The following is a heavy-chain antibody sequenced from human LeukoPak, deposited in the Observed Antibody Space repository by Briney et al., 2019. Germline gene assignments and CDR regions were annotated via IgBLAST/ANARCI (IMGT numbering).Heavy chain of an antibody. J-gene: IGHJ6*03. V-gene: IGHV4-59*01. Sequence: SETLSLTCTVSGGSISRYYWSWIRQPPGKGLEWIGYIYYSGSTNYNPSLKSRVTISVDTSKNQFSLKLSSVTAADTAVYYCARAQYSPYYYYMDVWGKGTTVTVSS. D-gene: IGHD2/OR15-2a*01. CDR2: IYYSGST. CDR3: ARAQYSPYYYYMDV. CDR1: GGSISRYY.